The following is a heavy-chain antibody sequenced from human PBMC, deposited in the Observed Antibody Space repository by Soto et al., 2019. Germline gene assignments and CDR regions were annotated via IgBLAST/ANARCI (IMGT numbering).Heavy chain of an antibody. Sequence: SQTLSLTCAISGDSVSSNSAAWNWIRQSASRGLEWLGRTYYRSKWYNDYAVSVKSRITINPDTSKNQFSLQLNSVTPEDTAVYYCARDLIQNYYDSSGPGGYWGQGTLVTVSS. D-gene: IGHD3-22*01. V-gene: IGHV6-1*01. CDR1: GDSVSSNSAA. J-gene: IGHJ4*02. CDR3: ARDLIQNYYDSSGPGGY. CDR2: TYYRSKWYN.